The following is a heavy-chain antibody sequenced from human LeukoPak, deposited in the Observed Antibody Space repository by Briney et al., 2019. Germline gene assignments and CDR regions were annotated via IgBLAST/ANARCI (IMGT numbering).Heavy chain of an antibody. CDR1: GGSFSGYY. Sequence: SETLSLTCAVYGGSFSGYYWSWIRQPPGKGLEWIGEINHSGSTNYNPSLKSRVTISVDTSKNQFSLKLSSVTAADTAVYYCAREKRTEAYYDFWGGTIRGFYFDYWGQGTLVTVSS. CDR3: AREKRTEAYYDFWGGTIRGFYFDY. D-gene: IGHD3-3*01. J-gene: IGHJ4*02. V-gene: IGHV4-34*01. CDR2: INHSGST.